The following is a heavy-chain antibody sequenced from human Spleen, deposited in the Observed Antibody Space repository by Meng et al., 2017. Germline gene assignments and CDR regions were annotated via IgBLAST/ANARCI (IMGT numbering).Heavy chain of an antibody. D-gene: IGHD3-22*01. Sequence: ASVKVSCKTSGYTFTGYYIHWVRQAPGQGLEWVGRINPNNGDTNCAQKFQGRVTMTRDTSISTAYMELSSLRSEDTAVYYCARVWSDYYYDSSGYSSYYYYYGMDVWGQGTTVTVSS. J-gene: IGHJ6*02. CDR1: GYTFTGYY. V-gene: IGHV1-2*06. CDR3: ARVWSDYYYDSSGYSSYYYYYGMDV. CDR2: INPNNGDT.